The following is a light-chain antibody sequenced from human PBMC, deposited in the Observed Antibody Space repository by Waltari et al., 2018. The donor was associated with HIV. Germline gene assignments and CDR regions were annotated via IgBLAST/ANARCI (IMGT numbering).Light chain of an antibody. J-gene: IGLJ2*01. CDR1: TSNIGRNT. CDR2: GKN. V-gene: IGLV1-44*01. CDR3: ASWDDSLNGPV. Sequence: QSVLTQPPSASGTPEQRVTISCSGSTSNIGRNTVPWFQQFPGPAPKVLIFGKNQRPSGVPARFSGSKSGTSASLAISGLQSEDEADYYCASWDDSLNGPVFGGGTKLTVV.